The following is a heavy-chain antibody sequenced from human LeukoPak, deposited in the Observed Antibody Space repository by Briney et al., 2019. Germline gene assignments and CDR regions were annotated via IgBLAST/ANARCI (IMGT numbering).Heavy chain of an antibody. CDR1: GGSISSGSYY. J-gene: IGHJ4*02. CDR2: VYHSGST. CDR3: AGRCSSINCYTGIDY. D-gene: IGHD2-2*02. Sequence: PSETLSLTCTVSGGSISSGSYYWGWIRQPPGKGLEWIGSVYHSGSTYYNPSLKSRVTISVDTSKNQFSLKLSSVTAADTAVYYCAGRCSSINCYTGIDYWGQGTLVTVSS. V-gene: IGHV4-39*07.